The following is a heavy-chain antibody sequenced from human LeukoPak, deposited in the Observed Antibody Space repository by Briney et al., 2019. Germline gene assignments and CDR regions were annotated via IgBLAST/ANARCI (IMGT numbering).Heavy chain of an antibody. CDR1: GGTFSSYA. D-gene: IGHD3-16*02. V-gene: IGHV1-3*01. Sequence: VASVKVSCKTSGGTFSSYAISWVRQAPGQRLEWMGWINAGNGNTKYSQKFQGRVTITRDTSASTAYMELSSLKSEDTAIYYCARSFSDAFDIWGQGTMVTVSS. CDR2: INAGNGNT. CDR3: ARSFSDAFDI. J-gene: IGHJ3*02.